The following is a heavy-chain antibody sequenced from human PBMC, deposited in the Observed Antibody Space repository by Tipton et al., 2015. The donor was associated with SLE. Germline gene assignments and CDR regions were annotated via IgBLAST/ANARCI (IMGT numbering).Heavy chain of an antibody. CDR1: GGSISSGGYS. CDR2: IYHSGST. J-gene: IGHJ4*02. Sequence: TLSLTCTVSGGSISSGGYSWSWIRQPPGKGLEWIGYIYHSGSTYYNPSLKSRVTISVDRAKNQFSLKLSSLNGADTAVYYCARGRGYSYALGLWVQGTLVTVSS. D-gene: IGHD5-18*01. V-gene: IGHV4-30-2*01. CDR3: ARGRGYSYALGL.